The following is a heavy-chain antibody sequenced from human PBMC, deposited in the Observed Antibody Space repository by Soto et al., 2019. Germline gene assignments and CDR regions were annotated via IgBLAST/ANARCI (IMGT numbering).Heavy chain of an antibody. J-gene: IGHJ6*02. CDR2: INHSGST. Sequence: SETLSITCAVYGGSFSGYYWSWIRQPPGKGLEWIGEINHSGSTHYNPSLKRRATISVDTSKNQFSLKVSSVTAADTAVCDCARRGHNYYFYNGMDIWGQGTTVTVSS. CDR3: ARRGHNYYFYNGMDI. CDR1: GGSFSGYY. V-gene: IGHV4-34*01.